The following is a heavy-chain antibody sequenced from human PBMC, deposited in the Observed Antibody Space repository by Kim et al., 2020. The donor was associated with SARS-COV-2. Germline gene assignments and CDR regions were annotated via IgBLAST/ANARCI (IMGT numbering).Heavy chain of an antibody. Sequence: SVKVSCKASGGTFSSYAISWVRQAPGQGLEWMGGIIPIFGTANYAQKFQGRVTITADESTSTAYMELSSLRSEDTAVYYCARSAYYYDRPYGMDVWGQGTTVTVSS. CDR1: GGTFSSYA. V-gene: IGHV1-69*13. CDR2: IIPIFGTA. CDR3: ARSAYYYDRPYGMDV. D-gene: IGHD3-22*01. J-gene: IGHJ6*02.